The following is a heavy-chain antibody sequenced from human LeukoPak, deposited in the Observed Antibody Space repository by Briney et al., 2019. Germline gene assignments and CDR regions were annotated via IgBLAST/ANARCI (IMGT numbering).Heavy chain of an antibody. CDR1: GFIFSSYG. V-gene: IGHV3-48*04. CDR2: ISSSSSVI. J-gene: IGHJ4*02. Sequence: GGSLRLSCAASGFIFSSYGMNWVRQAPGKGLEWVSYISSSSSVIYYADSVKGRFTMSRDNAKNSLYLQMNSLRAEDTAVYYCARASRDGYDYWGQGTLVTVSP. CDR3: ARASRDGYDY. D-gene: IGHD5-24*01.